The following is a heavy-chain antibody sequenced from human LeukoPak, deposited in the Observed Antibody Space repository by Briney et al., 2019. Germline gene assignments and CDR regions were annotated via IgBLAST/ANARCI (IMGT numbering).Heavy chain of an antibody. V-gene: IGHV4-34*01. J-gene: IGHJ4*02. CDR1: GGSFSVYY. Sequence: SETLSLTCAVYGGSFSVYYWSWIRQPPGKGLEWIGEINHSGSTNYNPSLKSRVTISVDTSKNQFSLKLSSVTAADTAVYYCARSRLRGASPFDYWGQGTLVTVSS. D-gene: IGHD1-26*01. CDR2: INHSGST. CDR3: ARSRLRGASPFDY.